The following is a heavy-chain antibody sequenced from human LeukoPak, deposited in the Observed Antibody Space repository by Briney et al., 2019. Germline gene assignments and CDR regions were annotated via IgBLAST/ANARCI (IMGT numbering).Heavy chain of an antibody. D-gene: IGHD1-20*01. J-gene: IGHJ6*03. CDR3: ARVGDLITYYYYMDV. V-gene: IGHV4-39*07. CDR1: GGSISSGAYS. CDR2: IYYSGST. Sequence: SETLSLTCAVSGGSISSGAYSWSWIRQPPGKGLEWIGSIYYSGSTYYNPSLKSRVTISVDTSKNQFSLKLSSVTAADTAVYYCARVGDLITYYYYMDVWGKGTTVTVSS.